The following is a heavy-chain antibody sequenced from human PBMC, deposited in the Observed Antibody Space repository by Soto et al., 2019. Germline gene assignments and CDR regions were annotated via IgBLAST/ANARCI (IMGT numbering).Heavy chain of an antibody. D-gene: IGHD6-13*01. Sequence: PSETLSLTCTVSGGSISSYYWSWIRQPPGKGLEWIWYIYYSGSTNYNPSLKSRVTISVDTSKNQFSLKLSSVTAADTAVYYCARLAPGIAAAGTEDWFDPWGQGTLVTVPS. CDR2: IYYSGST. V-gene: IGHV4-59*01. J-gene: IGHJ5*02. CDR1: GGSISSYY. CDR3: ARLAPGIAAAGTEDWFDP.